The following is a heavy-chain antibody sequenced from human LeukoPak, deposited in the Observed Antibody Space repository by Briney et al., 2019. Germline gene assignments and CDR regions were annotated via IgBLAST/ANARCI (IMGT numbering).Heavy chain of an antibody. CDR1: GGSISSSSYY. CDR2: MYYSGST. CDR3: ARLRDWHFDH. V-gene: IGHV4-39*01. J-gene: IGHJ2*01. Sequence: PSETLSLTCTVSGGSISSSSYYWGWIRQPPGKGLEWIGSMYYSGSTYYNPSLKSRVTISVDTSKNQFSLKLSSVTAADTAVYYCARLRDWHFDHWGRGTLVTVSS.